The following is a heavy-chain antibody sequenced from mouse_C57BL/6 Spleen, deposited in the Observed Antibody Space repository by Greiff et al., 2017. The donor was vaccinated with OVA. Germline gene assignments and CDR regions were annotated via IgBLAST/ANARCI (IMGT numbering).Heavy chain of an antibody. Sequence: QVQLQQPGAELVRPGTSVKLSCKASGYTFTSYWMHWVKQRPGQGLEWIGGIDPSDSYTNYNQKFKGKATLTVDTSSSTAYMQLSSLTSEDSAVYYCARDYGSSYFDYWGQGTTLTVSS. V-gene: IGHV1-59*01. CDR2: IDPSDSYT. D-gene: IGHD1-1*01. CDR1: GYTFTSYW. CDR3: ARDYGSSYFDY. J-gene: IGHJ2*01.